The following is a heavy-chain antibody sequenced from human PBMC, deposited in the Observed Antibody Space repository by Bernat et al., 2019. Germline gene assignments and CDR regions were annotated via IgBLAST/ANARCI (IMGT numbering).Heavy chain of an antibody. Sequence: QVQLQESGPGLVKPSETLSLTCTVSGGSISSYHWSWIRQPPGKGLEWIGYIYYSGSTNYNPSLKSRVTISVDTSKNQFSLKLSSVTAADTAVYYCARDQHYYYGMDVWGQGTTVTVSS. V-gene: IGHV4-59*01. CDR2: IYYSGST. CDR1: GGSISSYH. J-gene: IGHJ6*02. CDR3: ARDQHYYYGMDV.